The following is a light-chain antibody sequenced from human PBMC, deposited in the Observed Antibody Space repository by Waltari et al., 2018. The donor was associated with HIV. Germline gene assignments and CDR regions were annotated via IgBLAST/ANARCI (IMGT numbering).Light chain of an antibody. Sequence: DIVMTQSPLSLPVTPGESASISCRSNQSLLLSNGYNYLDWYLQKPGQPPQLLIYLGSNRASGVPDRFSGSGSGTDCTLKISRVGAEDVGVYYCMQALQTPRYSFGQGTKLEIK. CDR2: LGS. CDR3: MQALQTPRYS. V-gene: IGKV2-28*01. J-gene: IGKJ2*03. CDR1: QSLLLSNGYNY.